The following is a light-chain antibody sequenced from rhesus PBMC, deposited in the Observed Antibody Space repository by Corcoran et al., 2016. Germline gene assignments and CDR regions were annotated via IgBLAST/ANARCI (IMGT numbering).Light chain of an antibody. CDR3: MQTLQAPLT. J-gene: IGKJ4*01. CDR1: QSLLDSDGYTH. Sequence: DIVMTQTPLSLPVTPGEPASISCRSSQSLLDSDGYTHLHRYLQKPGQSPQLLIYLVSNRASGVPDRFSGSGSGTDFTLKISRVEAEDVGVYFCMQTLQAPLTFGGGTKVEIK. CDR2: LVS. V-gene: IGKV2-78*01.